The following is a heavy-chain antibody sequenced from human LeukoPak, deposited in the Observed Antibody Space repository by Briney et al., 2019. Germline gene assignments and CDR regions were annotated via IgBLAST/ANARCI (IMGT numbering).Heavy chain of an antibody. CDR2: MWYDGTTK. CDR1: GFTFSSYG. J-gene: IGHJ4*02. D-gene: IGHD4/OR15-4a*01. CDR3: AKDGAASTYFDY. V-gene: IGHV3-33*06. Sequence: GGSLRLACAASGFTFSSYGMHWVRQAPGKGLEWVAVMWYDGTTKYYADSVKGRFTIPRDNSKNTLYLQMGSLRAEDTAVYYCAKDGAASTYFDYWGPGTLVTVSS.